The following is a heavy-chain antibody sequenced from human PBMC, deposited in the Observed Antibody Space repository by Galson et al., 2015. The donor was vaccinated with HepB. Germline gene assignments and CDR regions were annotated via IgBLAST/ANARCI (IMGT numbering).Heavy chain of an antibody. Sequence: SLRLSCAASGFTFSSYAMHWVRQAPGKGLEWVAVISYDGSNKYYADSVKGRFTISRDNSKNTLYLQMNSLRAEDTAVYYCARGSSNSSSWSPLGYWGQGTLVTVSS. CDR2: ISYDGSNK. CDR3: ARGSSNSSSWSPLGY. V-gene: IGHV3-30*04. J-gene: IGHJ4*02. CDR1: GFTFSSYA. D-gene: IGHD6-13*01.